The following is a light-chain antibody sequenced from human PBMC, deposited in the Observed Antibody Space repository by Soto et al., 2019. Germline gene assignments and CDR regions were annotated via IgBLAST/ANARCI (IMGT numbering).Light chain of an antibody. Sequence: DIQMTQSPSSVSASVGDRVSITCRASHDISSWLAWYQCKAGEAPKLLIYAASHLQRGVPSRFSGGGSGTFYTLTIDSLQPEDFASYYCQQGYSYPLTVGQGTRL. CDR3: QQGYSYPLT. CDR1: HDISSW. J-gene: IGKJ5*01. V-gene: IGKV1-12*01. CDR2: AAS.